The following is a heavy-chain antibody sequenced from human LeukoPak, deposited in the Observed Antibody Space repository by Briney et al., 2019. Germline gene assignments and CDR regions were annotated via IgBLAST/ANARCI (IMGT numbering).Heavy chain of an antibody. CDR2: INPNSGGT. V-gene: IGHV1-2*02. CDR1: GYTFTGYY. D-gene: IGHD6-13*01. CDR3: ARVTTYSSSWYKGYYYMDV. J-gene: IGHJ6*03. Sequence: ASVKVSCKASGYTFTGYYMHWVRQAPGQGLERMGWINPNSGGTNYAQKFQGRVTMTRDTSISTAYMELSRLRSDDTAVYYCARVTTYSSSWYKGYYYMDVWGKGTTVTVSS.